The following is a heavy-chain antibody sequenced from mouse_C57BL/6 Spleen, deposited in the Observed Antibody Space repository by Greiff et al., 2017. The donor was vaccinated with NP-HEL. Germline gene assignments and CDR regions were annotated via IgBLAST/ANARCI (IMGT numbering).Heavy chain of an antibody. Sequence: QVQLQQPGAELVKPGASVKVSCKASGYTFTSYWMHWVKQRPGQGLEWIGRIHPSDSDTNYNQKFKGKATLTVDKSSSKAYMQLSSLTSEDSAVYYCAMGSNYDLSMDYWGQGTSVTGSS. CDR3: AMGSNYDLSMDY. V-gene: IGHV1-74*01. D-gene: IGHD2-5*01. CDR2: IHPSDSDT. CDR1: GYTFTSYW. J-gene: IGHJ4*01.